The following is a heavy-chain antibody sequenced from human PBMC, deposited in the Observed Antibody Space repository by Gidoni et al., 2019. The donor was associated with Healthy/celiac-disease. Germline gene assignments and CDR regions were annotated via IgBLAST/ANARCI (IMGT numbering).Heavy chain of an antibody. J-gene: IGHJ4*02. CDR2: INSKAAGGPT. D-gene: IGHD3-10*01. Sequence: EVQLVESGVGLVMRGGSRRLSCAASGFTVRNAWMRWVRQALGKGLEWVGRINSKAAGGPTDYASPVKGRFTISRDDSNITLYLQMISLRTGDAAVYSCTTDHYGSGSYWGLNDYWGQGTLVTVSS. V-gene: IGHV3-15*01. CDR3: TTDHYGSGSYWGLNDY. CDR1: GFTVRNAW.